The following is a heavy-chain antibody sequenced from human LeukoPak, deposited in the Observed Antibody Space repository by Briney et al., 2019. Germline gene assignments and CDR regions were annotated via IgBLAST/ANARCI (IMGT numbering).Heavy chain of an antibody. V-gene: IGHV3-30*18. Sequence: PGGSLRLSCAASGFTFSSYWMHWVRQAPAKGLEWVAVVSSDGRDKHHADPVQGRFIISRDISKNTLYLQMNSLRTEDTAVYYCAKDLRRIAAYYFDYWGQGALVTVSS. CDR1: GFTFSSYW. D-gene: IGHD6-25*01. J-gene: IGHJ4*02. CDR3: AKDLRRIAAYYFDY. CDR2: VSSDGRDK.